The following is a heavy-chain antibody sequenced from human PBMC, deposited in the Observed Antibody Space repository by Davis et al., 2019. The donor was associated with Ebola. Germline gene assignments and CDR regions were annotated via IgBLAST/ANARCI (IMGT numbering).Heavy chain of an antibody. CDR2: ISYDGSNK. V-gene: IGHV3-30*18. J-gene: IGHJ4*02. CDR3: AKVARGR. Sequence: GRSLRLSCAASGFTFSSYGMHWVRQAPGKGLEWVAVISYDGSNKYYADSVKGRFTISRDNSKNTLYLQMNSLRAEDTAVYYCAKVARGRWGQGTLVTVSS. CDR1: GFTFSSYG.